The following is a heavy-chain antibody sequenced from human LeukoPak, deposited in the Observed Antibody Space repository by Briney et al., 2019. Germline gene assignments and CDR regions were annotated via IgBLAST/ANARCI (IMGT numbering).Heavy chain of an antibody. CDR2: IYYSGST. Sequence: TASETLSLTCTVSGGSISSSSYYWGWIRQPPGKGLEWIGSIYYSGSTYSNPSLKSRVTISVDTSKNQFSLKLSSVTAADTAVYYCASHGGGTFDYWGQGTLVTVSS. D-gene: IGHD3-16*01. J-gene: IGHJ4*02. V-gene: IGHV4-39*07. CDR3: ASHGGGTFDY. CDR1: GGSISSSSYY.